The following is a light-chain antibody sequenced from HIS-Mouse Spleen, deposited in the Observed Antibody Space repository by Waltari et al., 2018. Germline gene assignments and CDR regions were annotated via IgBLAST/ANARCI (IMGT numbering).Light chain of an antibody. Sequence: SYVLTQPPSVSVAPGKTARMTCVGNNIGSKSVHWYQQKPGQAPVLVVYDDSDRPSGMPERFSGSNSGKTATLTISRVEAGDEADYYCQVWDSSSDHVVFGGGTKLTVL. J-gene: IGLJ2*01. V-gene: IGLV3-21*03. CDR2: DDS. CDR3: QVWDSSSDHVV. CDR1: NIGSKS.